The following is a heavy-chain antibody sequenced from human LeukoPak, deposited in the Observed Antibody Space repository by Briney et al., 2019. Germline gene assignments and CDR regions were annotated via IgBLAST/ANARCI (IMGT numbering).Heavy chain of an antibody. D-gene: IGHD3-16*02. V-gene: IGHV1-2*02. Sequence: SVKVSCKASGYTLTWYYMHWVRQAPGQGLEWMGWMNPNSGGTKYAQKFQGRVTMTRDTSISTAYMELSRLRSDDTAMYYCARDKLGLGELSLYDQWGQGTLVTVFS. CDR2: MNPNSGGT. J-gene: IGHJ5*02. CDR3: ARDKLGLGELSLYDQ. CDR1: GYTLTWYY.